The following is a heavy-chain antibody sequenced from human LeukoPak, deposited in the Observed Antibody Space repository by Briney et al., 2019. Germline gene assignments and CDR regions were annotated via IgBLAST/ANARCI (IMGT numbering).Heavy chain of an antibody. J-gene: IGHJ4*02. CDR1: GFTLSSYS. Sequence: AGGSLRLSCAASGFTLSSYSMNWVRQAPGKGLEWVSSISSSSSYIYYADSVKGRFTISRDNAKNSLYLQMNSLRAEDTAVYYCARGSIAAAGSLDYWGQGTLVTVSS. V-gene: IGHV3-21*01. D-gene: IGHD6-13*01. CDR2: ISSSSSYI. CDR3: ARGSIAAAGSLDY.